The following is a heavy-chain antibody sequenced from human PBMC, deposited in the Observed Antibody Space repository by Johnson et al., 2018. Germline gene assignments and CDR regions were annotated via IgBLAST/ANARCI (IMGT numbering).Heavy chain of an antibody. V-gene: IGHV3-13*01. CDR2: IGTAGDT. CDR1: GFTFSSYD. J-gene: IGHJ6*02. Sequence: EVQLVESGGGLVQPGGSLRLSCAASGFTFSSYDMHWVRQATGKGLEWVSAIGTAGDTYYPGSVKGRFTISRENAKNSLYLQMNSLRAEDTARYYCAKDKSYYDSAYGRDVWGQGTTVTVSS. D-gene: IGHD3-22*01. CDR3: AKDKSYYDSAYGRDV.